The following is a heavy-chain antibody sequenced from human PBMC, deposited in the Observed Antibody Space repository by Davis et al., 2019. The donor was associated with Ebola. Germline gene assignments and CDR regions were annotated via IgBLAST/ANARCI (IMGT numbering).Heavy chain of an antibody. D-gene: IGHD2-15*01. J-gene: IGHJ6*02. V-gene: IGHV1-18*01. CDR3: ARDRYCSGGSCYSSYYYGMDV. CDR2: ISTYNDNT. CDR1: GYTFTTYG. Sequence: AASVKVSCKASGYTFTTYGISWVRQAPGQGLEWMGWISTYNDNTHYAQKLQGRVTMTTDTSTRTAYMELRSLRSDDTAVYYCARDRYCSGGSCYSSYYYGMDVWGQGTTVTVSS.